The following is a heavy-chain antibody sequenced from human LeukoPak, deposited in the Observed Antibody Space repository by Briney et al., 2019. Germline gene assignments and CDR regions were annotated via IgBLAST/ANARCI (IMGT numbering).Heavy chain of an antibody. CDR3: ARDASPGYFDL. J-gene: IGHJ2*01. CDR1: GFTFSNYW. Sequence: GGSLRLSCAVSGFTFSNYWMHWVRQGPGEGLAWVSRITNDGSATGYADSVKGRFTISRDNAKSTLYLHMDSLSPEDTAVYYCARDASPGYFDLWGRGTLVTVSS. CDR2: ITNDGSAT. D-gene: IGHD2-15*01. V-gene: IGHV3-74*01.